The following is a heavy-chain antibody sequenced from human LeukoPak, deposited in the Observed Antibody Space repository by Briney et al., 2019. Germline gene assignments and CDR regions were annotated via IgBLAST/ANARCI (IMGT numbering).Heavy chain of an antibody. V-gene: IGHV4-59*01. J-gene: IGHJ2*01. CDR1: GGSISSYY. Sequence: PSKTLSLTCTVSGGSISSYYWSWIRQPPGKGLEWIGYIYYSGSTNYNPSLKSRVTISVDTSKNQLSLKMSSVTAADTAVYYCARVVTYYDSSGSVNGYFDLWGRGTLVTVSS. CDR2: IYYSGST. D-gene: IGHD3-22*01. CDR3: ARVVTYYDSSGSVNGYFDL.